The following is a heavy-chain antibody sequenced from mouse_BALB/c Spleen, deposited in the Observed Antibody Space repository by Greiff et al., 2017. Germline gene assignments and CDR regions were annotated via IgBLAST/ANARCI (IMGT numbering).Heavy chain of an antibody. CDR2: INPNNGGT. V-gene: IGHV1-18*01. J-gene: IGHJ1*01. Sequence: VQLQQSGPELVKPGASVKISCKTSGYTFTEYTMHWVKQSHGKSLEWIGGINPNNGGTSYNQKFKGKATLTVDKSSSTAYMELRSLTSEDSAVYYWAREGELYYYGSLSYWYFDVWGAGTTVTVSS. D-gene: IGHD1-1*01. CDR3: AREGELYYYGSLSYWYFDV. CDR1: GYTFTEYT.